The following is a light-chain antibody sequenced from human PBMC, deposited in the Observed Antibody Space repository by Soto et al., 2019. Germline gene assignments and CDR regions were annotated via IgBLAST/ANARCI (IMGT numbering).Light chain of an antibody. Sequence: DIQMTQSPSSLSASVGDTVTITCRASQGIIDYLAWYQHRPGKVPKLLIYEASTLQSGVPSRYSDSGPRTDVTLTISSLQPEELGTSYCQKYDTAPQTFGQGTRVQTK. CDR1: QGIIDY. V-gene: IGKV1-27*01. CDR2: EAS. J-gene: IGKJ1*01. CDR3: QKYDTAPQT.